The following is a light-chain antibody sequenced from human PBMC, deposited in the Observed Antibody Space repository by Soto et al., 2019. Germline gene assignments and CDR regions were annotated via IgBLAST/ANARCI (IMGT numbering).Light chain of an antibody. CDR2: GAS. Sequence: EIVLTQSPGTLSLSPGERATLSCRASQSVSSSYLAWYQQKPDQAPRPLIYGASSRAIGIPDRFSGSGSGTHFTLTISRLEPEDFAVYYCQQCGSSPWTFGQGTKVEIK. J-gene: IGKJ1*01. CDR3: QQCGSSPWT. CDR1: QSVSSSY. V-gene: IGKV3-20*01.